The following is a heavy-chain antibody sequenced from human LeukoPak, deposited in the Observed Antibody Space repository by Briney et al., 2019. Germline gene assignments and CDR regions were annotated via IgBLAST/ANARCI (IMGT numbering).Heavy chain of an antibody. V-gene: IGHV4-34*01. J-gene: IGHJ4*02. CDR2: INHSGST. D-gene: IGHD3-3*01. CDR3: ARGGYYDFWSGYYSPFDY. Sequence: SETLSLTCAVYGGSFSGYYWSWIRQPPGKGLEWIGEINHSGSTNYNPSLKSRVTISVDTSKNQFSLKLSSVTAADTAVYYCARGGYYDFWSGYYSPFDYWGQGTLVTVSS. CDR1: GGSFSGYY.